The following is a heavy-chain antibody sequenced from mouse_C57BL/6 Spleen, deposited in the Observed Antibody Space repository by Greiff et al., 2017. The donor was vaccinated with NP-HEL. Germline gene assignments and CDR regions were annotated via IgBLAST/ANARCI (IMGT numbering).Heavy chain of an antibody. J-gene: IGHJ2*01. D-gene: IGHD2-3*01. CDR2: IYPSDSET. CDR1: GYTFTSYW. CDR3: ARDGYLDY. Sequence: VQLQQPGAELVRPGSSVKLSCKASGYTFTSYWMDWVKQRPGQGLEWIGNIYPSDSETHYNQKFKDKATLTVDKSSSTAYMQLSSLTSEDSAVYYCARDGYLDYWGQGTTLTVSS. V-gene: IGHV1-61*01.